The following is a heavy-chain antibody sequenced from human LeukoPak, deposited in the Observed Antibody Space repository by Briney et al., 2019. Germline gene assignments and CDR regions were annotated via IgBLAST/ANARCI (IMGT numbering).Heavy chain of an antibody. CDR3: ARPTTVALDY. V-gene: IGHV3-48*02. J-gene: IGHJ4*02. CDR1: GFTFSDYD. Sequence: GGSLRLPCAASGFTFSDYDMTWVRQPPGEGLEWVSYITSSSRTINYADSVKGRFTVSRDNAKNSLYLQMDSLRDEDTAVYYCARPTTVALDYWGQGTLVTVSS. D-gene: IGHD4-23*01. CDR2: ITSSSRTI.